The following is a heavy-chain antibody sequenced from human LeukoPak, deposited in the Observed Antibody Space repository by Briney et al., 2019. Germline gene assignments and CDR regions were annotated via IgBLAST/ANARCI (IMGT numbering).Heavy chain of an antibody. CDR1: GFTFRNSW. CDR3: ARDRTNDYGHNVGAFDI. CDR2: IKYDGTGR. J-gene: IGHJ3*02. Sequence: GGSLRLSCAASGFTFRNSWMTWVRQAPGKGLEWVANIKYDGTGRNYVDSVKGRFTISKDNAKDSLYLQMDSLRADDTAVYYCARDRTNDYGHNVGAFDIWGQGTMVTVSS. V-gene: IGHV3-7*01. D-gene: IGHD4-17*01.